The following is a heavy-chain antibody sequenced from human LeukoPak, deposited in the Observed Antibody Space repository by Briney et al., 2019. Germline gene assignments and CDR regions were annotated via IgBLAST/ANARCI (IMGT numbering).Heavy chain of an antibody. CDR3: ARYTSSISFDY. V-gene: IGHV3-48*04. D-gene: IGHD6-6*01. Sequence: GGSLRLSCAASGFAFSSYTMNWVRQAPGKGLEWLSYISSSGSTTHYADSVKGRFTISRDNVKNSLYVQMNSLRAEDTAVYYCARYTSSISFDYWGQGTLVTVSS. CDR1: GFAFSSYT. CDR2: ISSSGSTT. J-gene: IGHJ4*02.